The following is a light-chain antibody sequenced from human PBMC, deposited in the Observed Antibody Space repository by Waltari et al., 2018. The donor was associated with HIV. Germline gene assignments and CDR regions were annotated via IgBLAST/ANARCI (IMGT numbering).Light chain of an antibody. CDR2: GKN. CDR3: NSRDSSGNHPVV. J-gene: IGLJ2*01. CDR1: SLRSYY. V-gene: IGLV3-19*01. Sequence: SSELTQDPAVSVALGQTVRITCQGDSLRSYYASWYQQKPGQAPVLVIYGKNNRPSGIPDRFSGSSSGNTASLTITVSQAEDEADYYCNSRDSSGNHPVVFGGGTKLTVL.